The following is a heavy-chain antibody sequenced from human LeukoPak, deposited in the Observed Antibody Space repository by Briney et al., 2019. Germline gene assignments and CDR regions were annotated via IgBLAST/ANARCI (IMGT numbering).Heavy chain of an antibody. D-gene: IGHD2-15*01. CDR3: ASTGSYCSGGSCYSGRRYNWFDP. J-gene: IGHJ5*02. CDR1: GFTFSSYS. Sequence: GGSLRLSCAASGFTFSSYSMNWVRQAPGKGLEWVSYISSSSSTIYYADSVKGRFTISRDNAKNSLYLQMNSLRAEDTAVYYCASTGSYCSGGSCYSGRRYNWFDPRGQGTLVTVSS. V-gene: IGHV3-48*01. CDR2: ISSSSSTI.